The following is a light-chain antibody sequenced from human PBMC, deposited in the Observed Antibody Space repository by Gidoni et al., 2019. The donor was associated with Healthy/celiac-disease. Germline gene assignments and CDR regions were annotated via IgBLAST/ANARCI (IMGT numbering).Light chain of an antibody. Sequence: QSVLTHPPSVSGAPGQRVTISCTGRSSNIGAGYDVHWYQQLPGTAPKPLIYGNSNRPSGVPDRFSGSKSGTSASLAITGLQAEDEADYYGQSYDSSLSGVVFGGGTKLTVL. CDR2: GNS. V-gene: IGLV1-40*01. CDR3: QSYDSSLSGVV. CDR1: SSNIGAGYD. J-gene: IGLJ2*01.